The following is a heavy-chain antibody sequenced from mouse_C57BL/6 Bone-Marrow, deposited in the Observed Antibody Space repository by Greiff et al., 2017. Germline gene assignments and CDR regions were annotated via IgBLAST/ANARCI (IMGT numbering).Heavy chain of an antibody. D-gene: IGHD1-1*01. CDR1: GYAFSSYW. CDR3: ARVWYGSSYLDY. Sequence: QVQLKESGAELVKPGASVKISCKASGYAFSSYWMNWVKQRPGKGLEWIGQIYPGDGDTNYNGKFKGKATLTADKSSSTAYMQLSSLTSEDSAVYFCARVWYGSSYLDYWGQGTTLTVSS. CDR2: IYPGDGDT. V-gene: IGHV1-80*01. J-gene: IGHJ2*01.